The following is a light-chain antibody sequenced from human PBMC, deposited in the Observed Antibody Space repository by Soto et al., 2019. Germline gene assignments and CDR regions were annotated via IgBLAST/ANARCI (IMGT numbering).Light chain of an antibody. CDR1: QSITTW. Sequence: DIQMTQSPSTLSASVGDRVTITCRVSQSITTWLAWYQQKPGKAPKLLIYKAINLQSGVPSRFSGSGSGTEFTLTLSSLQPDDFGTYYCQRYNDYQYVFGQGTKLDMK. J-gene: IGKJ2*01. V-gene: IGKV1-5*03. CDR3: QRYNDYQYV. CDR2: KAI.